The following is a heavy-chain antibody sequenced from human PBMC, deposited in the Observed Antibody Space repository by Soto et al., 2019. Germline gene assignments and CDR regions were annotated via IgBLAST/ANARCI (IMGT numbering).Heavy chain of an antibody. V-gene: IGHV3-30*18. J-gene: IGHJ4*02. CDR1: VFTFSSYG. Sequence: GGSLRLCGAASVFTFSSYGMHWVRQAPGKGLEWVAVISYDGSNKYYADSVKGRFTISRDNSKNTLYLQMNSLRAEDTAVYYCAKDGIGTYYYDSSGYQTPGDYWGQGTLVTVSS. CDR3: AKDGIGTYYYDSSGYQTPGDY. D-gene: IGHD3-22*01. CDR2: ISYDGSNK.